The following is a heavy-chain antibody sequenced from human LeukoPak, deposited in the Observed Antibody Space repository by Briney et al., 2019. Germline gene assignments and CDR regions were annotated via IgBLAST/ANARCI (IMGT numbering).Heavy chain of an antibody. CDR2: ISSSSSYT. J-gene: IGHJ4*02. CDR1: GFTFSDYY. CDR3: ARVGGGTTSLDYFDY. D-gene: IGHD1-7*01. V-gene: IGHV3-11*06. Sequence: GGSLRLSCAASGFTFSDYYMSWIRQALGKGLEWVSYISSSSSYTNYADSVKGRFTISRDNAKNSLYLQMNSLRAEDTAVYYCARVGGGTTSLDYFDYWGQGTLVTVSS.